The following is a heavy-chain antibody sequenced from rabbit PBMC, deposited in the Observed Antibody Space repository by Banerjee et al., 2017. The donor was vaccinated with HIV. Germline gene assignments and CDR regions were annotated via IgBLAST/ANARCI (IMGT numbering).Heavy chain of an antibody. J-gene: IGHJ6*01. V-gene: IGHV1S40*01. D-gene: IGHD7-1*01. CDR1: GIDFSNNCV. Sequence: QSLEESGGGLVKPGGTLTLTCKASGIDFSNNCVMCWVRQAPGKGLEWIGCIYISTGSIWYASWAIGRFTISKASSTTVTLQMTSLTAADTATYFCARDYTAKRWYLDLWGPGTLVPS. CDR2: IYISTGSI. CDR3: ARDYTAKRWYLDL.